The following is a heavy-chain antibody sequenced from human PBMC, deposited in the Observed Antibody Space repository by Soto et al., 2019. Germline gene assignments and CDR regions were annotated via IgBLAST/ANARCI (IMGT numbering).Heavy chain of an antibody. CDR3: AREYSGYDHFSYYYYYGMDV. V-gene: IGHV3-48*03. CDR1: GFTFSSYD. Sequence: GSLRLSCAASGFTFSSYDMNGVRQAPGKVLEWVSYISSSGSTIYYADSVKGRFTISRDNAKNSLYLQMSSLRAEDTAVYYCAREYSGYDHFSYYYYYGMDVWGQGTTVTVSS. D-gene: IGHD5-12*01. CDR2: ISSSGSTI. J-gene: IGHJ6*02.